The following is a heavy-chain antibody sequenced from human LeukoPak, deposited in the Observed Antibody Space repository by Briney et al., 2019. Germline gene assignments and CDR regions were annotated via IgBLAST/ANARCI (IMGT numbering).Heavy chain of an antibody. Sequence: PSETLSLTCTVSGGSISSGSYYWSWIRQPAGKGLEWLGRIYTSGSTNYNPSLKSRVTMSVDTSKTQFSLKLSSVTAADTAVYYCARTYYGSGTKYYYYYYMDVWGKGTTVTVSS. CDR3: ARTYYGSGTKYYYYYYMDV. D-gene: IGHD3-10*01. CDR1: GGSISSGSYY. V-gene: IGHV4-61*02. CDR2: IYTSGST. J-gene: IGHJ6*03.